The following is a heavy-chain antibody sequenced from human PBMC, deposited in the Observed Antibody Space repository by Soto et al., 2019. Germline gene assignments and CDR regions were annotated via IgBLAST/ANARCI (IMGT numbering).Heavy chain of an antibody. CDR2: VHDSWGS. CDR1: GGSISSYY. Sequence: SETLSLTCTVSGGSISSYYWSWIRQPPGKGLEWIGYVHDSWGSHYNPSLKSRVAISLDTSKSQFSLKLTSVTATDTAVYYCGRQGFGAIHGLVAVWGKGTTVTVSP. D-gene: IGHD3-10*01. J-gene: IGHJ6*04. CDR3: GRQGFGAIHGLVAV. V-gene: IGHV4-59*08.